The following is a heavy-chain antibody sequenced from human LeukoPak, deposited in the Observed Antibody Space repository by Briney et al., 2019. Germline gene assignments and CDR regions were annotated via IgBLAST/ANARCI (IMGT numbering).Heavy chain of an antibody. CDR1: GFTFSSYA. CDR2: ISGGGGST. D-gene: IGHD4-23*01. J-gene: IGHJ6*02. CDR3: AKALRAYGGNSPYYYYAMDV. V-gene: IGHV3-23*01. Sequence: GGSLRLSCAASGFTFSSYAMSWVRQAPGKGLEWVSAISGGGGSTYFADSVKGRFTISRDNSKNTLYLQMNSLRAEDTAVYYCAKALRAYGGNSPYYYYAMDVWGQGTTVTVSS.